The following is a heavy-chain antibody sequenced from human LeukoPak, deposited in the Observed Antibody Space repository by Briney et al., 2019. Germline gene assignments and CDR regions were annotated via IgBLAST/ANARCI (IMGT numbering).Heavy chain of an antibody. D-gene: IGHD5-24*01. V-gene: IGHV3-23*01. J-gene: IGHJ4*02. Sequence: GGSLRLSCAAFGFTFSDYAMSWVRQAPGKGPEWVSANSGSGKSTYYADPVKGRFTISRDNSKNTLYLQMNSLRAEDTAVYYCAKRGMTTIKEGFDYWGQGTLVTVSS. CDR2: NSGSGKST. CDR3: AKRGMTTIKEGFDY. CDR1: GFTFSDYA.